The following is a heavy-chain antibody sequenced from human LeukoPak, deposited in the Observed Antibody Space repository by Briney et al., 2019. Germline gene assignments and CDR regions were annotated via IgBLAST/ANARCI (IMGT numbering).Heavy chain of an antibody. CDR2: IYYSGST. V-gene: IGHV4-59*01. D-gene: IGHD3-3*01. Sequence: SETLSLTCTVSGGSISSYYWSWIRQPPGKGLEWIGYIYYSGSTNYNPSLKSRVTISVDTSKNQFSLKLNSLTAADTAMYYCARGNYDFWSGTTNYYFDYWGQGTLVTVSS. CDR1: GGSISSYY. J-gene: IGHJ4*02. CDR3: ARGNYDFWSGTTNYYFDY.